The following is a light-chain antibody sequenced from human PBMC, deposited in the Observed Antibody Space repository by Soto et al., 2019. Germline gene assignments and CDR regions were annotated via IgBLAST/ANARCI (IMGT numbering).Light chain of an antibody. CDR2: TSG. V-gene: IGKV1-39*01. CDR1: QRITTS. CDR3: QQTYNTPYT. Sequence: IHMTQSPSSLSASVGDRVTITCRASQRITTSLNWYQQKPGEAPKLLLSTSGTLQRGVPSRFIGSGSGTDFTLTITGLQRADFATYFCQQTYNTPYTFGQGTKLEIK. J-gene: IGKJ2*01.